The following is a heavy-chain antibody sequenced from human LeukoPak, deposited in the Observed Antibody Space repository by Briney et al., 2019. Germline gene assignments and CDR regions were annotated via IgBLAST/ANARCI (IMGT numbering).Heavy chain of an antibody. D-gene: IGHD2-15*01. CDR2: INHSGST. CDR3: AKRTKLPKYYFDY. J-gene: IGHJ4*02. CDR1: GGSFSGYY. Sequence: SETPSLTCAVYGGSFSGYYWSWIRQPPGNGLEWIGEINHSGSTNYNPSLKSRVTISVDTSKNQFSLKLSSVTAADTAVYYCAKRTKLPKYYFDYWGQGTLVTVSS. V-gene: IGHV4-34*01.